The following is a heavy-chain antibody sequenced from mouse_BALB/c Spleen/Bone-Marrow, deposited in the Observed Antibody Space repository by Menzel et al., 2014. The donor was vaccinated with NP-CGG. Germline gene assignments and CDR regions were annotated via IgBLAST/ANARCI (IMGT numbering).Heavy chain of an antibody. D-gene: IGHD1-1*01. Sequence: EVKLVESGGGLVQPGGSLKLSCAASGFDFSRYWMSWVRQAPGKGLEWIGEINPGSSTINYTPSLKDKFIISRDNAKNTLYLQMSKVRSEDTALYYCARLNYYGSLFVWGAGTTVTVSS. CDR2: INPGSSTI. CDR3: ARLNYYGSLFV. CDR1: GFDFSRYW. V-gene: IGHV4-1*02. J-gene: IGHJ1*01.